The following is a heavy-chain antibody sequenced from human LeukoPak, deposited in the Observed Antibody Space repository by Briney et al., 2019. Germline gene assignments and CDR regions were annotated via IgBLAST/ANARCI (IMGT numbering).Heavy chain of an antibody. D-gene: IGHD6-19*01. Sequence: SQTLSLTCVVSGDSVSSKNGAWNWIRQSPSRGLEWVGRTYYRSKWYNDYAESMEGRMTISQDTSKNQYSLHLNSATPDDTAVYYCARDFATTGWHTFDYWGQGTLVTVSS. CDR2: TYYRSKWYN. CDR3: ARDFATTGWHTFDY. CDR1: GDSVSSKNGA. V-gene: IGHV6-1*01. J-gene: IGHJ4*02.